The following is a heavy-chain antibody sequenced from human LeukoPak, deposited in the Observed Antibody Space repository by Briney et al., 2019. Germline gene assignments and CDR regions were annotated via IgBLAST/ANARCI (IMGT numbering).Heavy chain of an antibody. J-gene: IGHJ4*02. V-gene: IGHV3-23*01. CDR1: GFTFGSYA. D-gene: IGHD6-19*01. Sequence: HPGGSLRLSCAASGFTFGSYAMRWVRLAPGKGLEWVSSISSSGAGTYYADSVKGRFTISRDNSKNTVYLQMNSLRAEDTAVYYCAKDSGNSGWYVDNWGQGTLVTVSS. CDR2: ISSSGAGT. CDR3: AKDSGNSGWYVDN.